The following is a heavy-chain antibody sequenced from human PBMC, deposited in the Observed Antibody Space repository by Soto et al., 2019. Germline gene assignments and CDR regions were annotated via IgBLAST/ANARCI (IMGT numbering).Heavy chain of an antibody. D-gene: IGHD5-12*01. Sequence: EVQLVESGGGLVQRGGSLKLSCAASGFTFSSFNMNWVRQAPGKGLEWISYISGSKRTTIYSADSVQGRFTISRDNAKNSVYLQMDSLRDEDTAVYYCARGGYDWNYFDYWGQGTVVTVSS. CDR2: ISGSKRTTI. CDR1: GFTFSSFN. V-gene: IGHV3-48*02. J-gene: IGHJ4*02. CDR3: ARGGYDWNYFDY.